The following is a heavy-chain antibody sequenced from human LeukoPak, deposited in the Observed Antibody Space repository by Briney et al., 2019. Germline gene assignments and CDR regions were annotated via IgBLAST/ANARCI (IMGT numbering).Heavy chain of an antibody. CDR2: INPNSGGT. D-gene: IGHD5-12*01. Sequence: ASMKVSCKASGYSFTGYYMHWVRQAPGQGLEWMGCINPNSGGTDYAQKFQGRVTMTTDTSISTAYMELSRLTSDDTAVYYCAGLSGYDPYYFDYWGQGTLVAVSS. CDR1: GYSFTGYY. CDR3: AGLSGYDPYYFDY. J-gene: IGHJ4*02. V-gene: IGHV1-2*02.